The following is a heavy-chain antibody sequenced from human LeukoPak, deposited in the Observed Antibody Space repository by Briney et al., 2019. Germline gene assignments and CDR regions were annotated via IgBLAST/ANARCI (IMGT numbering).Heavy chain of an antibody. J-gene: IGHJ4*02. CDR2: INPNSGGT. CDR1: GYTFTGYY. Sequence: ASVKVSCKASGYTFTGYYMHWVRQAPGQGLEWMGWINPNSGGTNYAQKFQGRVTMTRDTSISTAYMELSRLRSDDTAVYYCARVTPYYYDSSGYYYSTEGYFDYWGQGTLVTVSS. V-gene: IGHV1-2*02. CDR3: ARVTPYYYDSSGYYYSTEGYFDY. D-gene: IGHD3-22*01.